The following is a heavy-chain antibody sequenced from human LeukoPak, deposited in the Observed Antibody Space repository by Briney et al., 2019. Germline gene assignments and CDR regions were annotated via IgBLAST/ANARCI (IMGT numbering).Heavy chain of an antibody. D-gene: IGHD5-24*01. Sequence: PSETLSLTCAVYGGSFSGYYWSWIRQPPGKGLEWIGEINHSGSTNYNPSLKSRVTISVDTSKNQFSLKLSSVTAADTAVYYCARGLQSTTQYYFDYWGQGTLVTVSS. CDR1: GGSFSGYY. V-gene: IGHV4-34*01. J-gene: IGHJ4*02. CDR3: ARGLQSTTQYYFDY. CDR2: INHSGST.